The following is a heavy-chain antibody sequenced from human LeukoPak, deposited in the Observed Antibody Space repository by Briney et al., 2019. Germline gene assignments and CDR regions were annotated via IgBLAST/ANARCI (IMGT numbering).Heavy chain of an antibody. V-gene: IGHV1-18*01. CDR1: GYAFSNYG. J-gene: IGHJ4*02. CDR2: ISAYNGNT. Sequence: ASVKVSCKASGYAFSNYGVTWVRQAPGQGLEWMGWISAYNGNTNYAQKLQGRVTMTTDTSTSTAYMELRSLRSDDTAVYYCARDRSSTSCYYYWGQGTLVTVSS. D-gene: IGHD2-2*01. CDR3: ARDRSSTSCYYY.